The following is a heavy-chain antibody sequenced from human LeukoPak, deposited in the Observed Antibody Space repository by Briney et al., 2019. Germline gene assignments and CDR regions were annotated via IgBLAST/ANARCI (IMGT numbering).Heavy chain of an antibody. CDR3: ARDGYSTDYYYYGMDV. D-gene: IGHD3-22*01. Sequence: GGSLRLSCAASGFTFSSFAMSWVRQAPGKGLEWVSSVSDSDENTYYADSVKGRFTISRDNAKNSLYLQMNSLRAEDTAVYYCARDGYSTDYYYYGMDVWGQGTTVTVSS. CDR2: VSDSDENT. CDR1: GFTFSSFA. V-gene: IGHV3-23*01. J-gene: IGHJ6*02.